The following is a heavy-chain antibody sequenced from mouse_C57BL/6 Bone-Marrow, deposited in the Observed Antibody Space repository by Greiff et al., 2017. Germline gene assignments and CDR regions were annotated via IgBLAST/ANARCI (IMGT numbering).Heavy chain of an antibody. Sequence: QVQLKQSGPELVKPGASVKLSCKASGYTFTSYDINWVKQRPGQGLEWIGWIYPRDGSTKYNEKFKGKATLTVDTSSSTAYMELHSLTSEDSAVYFCASLEFDGSSEGRYCDVWGTGTTVTVSS. CDR3: ASLEFDGSSEGRYCDV. J-gene: IGHJ1*03. V-gene: IGHV1-85*01. D-gene: IGHD1-1*01. CDR2: IYPRDGST. CDR1: GYTFTSYD.